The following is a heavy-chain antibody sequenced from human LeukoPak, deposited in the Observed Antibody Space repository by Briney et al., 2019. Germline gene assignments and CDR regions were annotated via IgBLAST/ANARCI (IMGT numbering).Heavy chain of an antibody. D-gene: IGHD2/OR15-2a*01. V-gene: IGHV4-59*01. CDR3: ARGAYNTLSEGPYFYYMDV. J-gene: IGHJ6*03. Sequence: PSETLSLTCSVSGGSISRYCWSWIRQSPGKGLEWIGYMFYTGSTNYNPSLKSRVTMSLDTSKNQFSLKLTSVTAADTAVYLCARGAYNTLSEGPYFYYMDVWGKGTTVTVSS. CDR1: GGSISRYC. CDR2: MFYTGST.